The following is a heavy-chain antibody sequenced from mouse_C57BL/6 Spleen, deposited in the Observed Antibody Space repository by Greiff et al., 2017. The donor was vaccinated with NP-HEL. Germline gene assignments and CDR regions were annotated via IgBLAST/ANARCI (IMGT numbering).Heavy chain of an antibody. CDR1: GYTFTDYY. Sequence: EVQLQQSGPELVKPGASVKISCKASGYTFTDYYMNWVKQSHGKSLEWIGDINPNNGGTSYNQKFKGKATLTVDKSSSTSYMELRSLTSEDSAVYYYARLCYGSSYFYFDYWGQGTTLTVSS. CDR2: INPNNGGT. V-gene: IGHV1-26*01. D-gene: IGHD1-1*01. J-gene: IGHJ2*01. CDR3: ARLCYGSSYFYFDY.